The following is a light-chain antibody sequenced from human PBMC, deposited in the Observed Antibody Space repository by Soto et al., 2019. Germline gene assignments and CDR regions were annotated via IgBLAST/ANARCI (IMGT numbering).Light chain of an antibody. V-gene: IGKV1-5*03. CDR1: QSIRSR. J-gene: IGKJ1*01. CDR2: KAS. CDR3: QQYNSYSWT. Sequence: IQMTQSPSTLSASVGDRVTITCRASQSIRSRLAWYQQKPGRAPKLLIYKASSLESGVPSRFSGSGSGTDFTLTISSLQPDDFATYYCQQYNSYSWTFGQGTKVEI.